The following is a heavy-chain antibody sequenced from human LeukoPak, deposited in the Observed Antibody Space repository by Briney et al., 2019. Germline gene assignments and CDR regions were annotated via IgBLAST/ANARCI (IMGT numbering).Heavy chain of an antibody. CDR3: ARDRLRLGYERTNWFDP. Sequence: ASVKVSCKASGYTFTGFHMHWVRQAPGQGLEWMGWINPNSGGTNYAQKFQGRVTMTRDTSISTVYMELSRLRSDDTAVYYCARDRLRLGYERTNWFDPWGQGTLVTVSS. D-gene: IGHD2-15*01. CDR1: GYTFTGFH. J-gene: IGHJ5*02. CDR2: INPNSGGT. V-gene: IGHV1-2*02.